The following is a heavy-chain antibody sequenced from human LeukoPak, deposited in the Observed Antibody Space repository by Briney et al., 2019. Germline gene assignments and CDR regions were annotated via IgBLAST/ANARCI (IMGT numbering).Heavy chain of an antibody. CDR1: GGSISSSSYY. V-gene: IGHV4-39*07. D-gene: IGHD1-7*01. CDR2: IYYSGST. Sequence: PSETLSLTCTVSGGSISSSSYYWGWIRQPPGKGLEWIGSIYYSGSTYYNPSLKSRVTISVDTSKNQFSLKLSSVTAADTAVYYCARVELIENWLDPWGQGTLVTVSS. J-gene: IGHJ5*02. CDR3: ARVELIENWLDP.